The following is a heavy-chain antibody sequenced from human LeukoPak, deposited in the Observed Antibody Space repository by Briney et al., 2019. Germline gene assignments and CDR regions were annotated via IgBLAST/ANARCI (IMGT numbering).Heavy chain of an antibody. V-gene: IGHV3-30-3*01. Sequence: AGSLRLSCAASGFTFSSYAMHWVRQAPGKGLEWVAVISYDGSNKYYADSVKGRFTISRDNSKNTLYLQMNSLRAEDTAVYYCARDRDYGDYSDYWGQGTLVTVSS. CDR3: ARDRDYGDYSDY. D-gene: IGHD4-17*01. CDR2: ISYDGSNK. CDR1: GFTFSSYA. J-gene: IGHJ4*02.